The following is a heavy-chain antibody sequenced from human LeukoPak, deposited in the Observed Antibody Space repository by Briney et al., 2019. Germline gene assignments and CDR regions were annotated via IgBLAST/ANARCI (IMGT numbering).Heavy chain of an antibody. CDR1: GGSISSGSYY. J-gene: IGHJ6*03. CDR3: AVVRGVTSHMDV. D-gene: IGHD3-10*01. CDR2: IYTSGST. Sequence: PSETLSLTCTVSGGSISSGSYYWGWLRQPAGKGLEWIGRIYTSGSTNYHPSLKSRATISVDTSKNQFSLKLSSVTAADTAVYYCAVVRGVTSHMDVWGKGTTVTVSS. V-gene: IGHV4-61*02.